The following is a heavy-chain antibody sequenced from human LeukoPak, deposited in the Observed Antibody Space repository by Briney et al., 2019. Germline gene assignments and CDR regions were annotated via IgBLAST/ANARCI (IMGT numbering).Heavy chain of an antibody. CDR1: RFTFSSYA. D-gene: IGHD4-17*01. J-gene: IGHJ4*02. Sequence: GGSLRLSCAASRFTFSSYAMSWVRQAPGKELEWVSAISGSGSSTYYADSVKGRFTISRDNSKNTLYLQMNSLRAEDTAVYYCARKDGDRSLTGYFDYWGQGTLVTVSS. V-gene: IGHV3-23*01. CDR3: ARKDGDRSLTGYFDY. CDR2: ISGSGSST.